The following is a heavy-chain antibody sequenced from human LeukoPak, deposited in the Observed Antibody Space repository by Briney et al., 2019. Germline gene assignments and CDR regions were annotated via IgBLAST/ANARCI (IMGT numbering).Heavy chain of an antibody. Sequence: GGSLRLSCAASGFTFSSYGMHWVRQAPGKGLEWVAFIRYDGSNKYYADSVKGRFTISRDNSKNTLYLQMNSLRAEDTAVYYCAKGRPYSSSLNWFDPWGQGTLVTVSS. J-gene: IGHJ5*02. D-gene: IGHD6-13*01. CDR2: IRYDGSNK. CDR1: GFTFSSYG. V-gene: IGHV3-30*02. CDR3: AKGRPYSSSLNWFDP.